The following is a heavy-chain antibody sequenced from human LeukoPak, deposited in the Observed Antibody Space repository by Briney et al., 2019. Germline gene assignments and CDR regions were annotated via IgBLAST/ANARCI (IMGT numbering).Heavy chain of an antibody. CDR2: IIPILGIA. D-gene: IGHD4-17*01. V-gene: IGHV1-69*04. CDR3: AGGYGDYDYYFDY. J-gene: IGHJ4*02. CDR1: GGTFSSYA. Sequence: GASVKVSCKASGGTFSSYAISWVRQAPGQGLEWMGRIIPILGIANYAQKFQGRVTITADKSTSTAYMELSSLRSGDTAVYYCAGGYGDYDYYFDYWGQGTLVTVSS.